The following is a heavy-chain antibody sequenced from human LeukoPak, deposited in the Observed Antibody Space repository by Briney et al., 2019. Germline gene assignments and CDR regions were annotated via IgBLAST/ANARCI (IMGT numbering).Heavy chain of an antibody. J-gene: IGHJ4*02. V-gene: IGHV4-59*12. Sequence: SETLSLTCTVSGGSISSYYWSWIRQPPGKGLEWIGYIYYSGSTNYNPSLKSRVTISVDTSKNQFSLKLSSVTAADTAVYYCAVSYYDSSGYLYYFDYWGQGTLVTVSS. CDR3: AVSYYDSSGYLYYFDY. CDR2: IYYSGST. D-gene: IGHD3-22*01. CDR1: GGSISSYY.